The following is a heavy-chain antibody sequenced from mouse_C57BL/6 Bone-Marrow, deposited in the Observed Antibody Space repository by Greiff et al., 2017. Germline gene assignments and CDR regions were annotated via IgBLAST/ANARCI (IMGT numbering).Heavy chain of an antibody. V-gene: IGHV1-15*01. CDR2: IDPETGGT. J-gene: IGHJ3*01. D-gene: IGHD1-1*01. CDR3: TRSGYYGSSYG. CDR1: GYTFTDYE. Sequence: QVHVKQSGAELVRPGASVTLSCKASGYTFTDYEMHWVKQTPVHGLEWIGAIDPETGGTAYNQKFKGKAILTADQSSSTAYMELRSLTSEDSAVYYCTRSGYYGSSYGWGQGTLVTVSA.